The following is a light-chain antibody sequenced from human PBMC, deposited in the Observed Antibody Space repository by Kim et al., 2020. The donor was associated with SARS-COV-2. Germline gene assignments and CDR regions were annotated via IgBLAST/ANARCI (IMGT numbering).Light chain of an antibody. CDR1: QSVLYSSNNKSY. CDR2: WAS. Sequence: RATINCKSSQSVLYSSNNKSYLAWYQQKPGQPPKLLIYWASTRESGVPDRFSGSGSGTDFTLTISSLQAEDVAVYYCQQYYSTPLTFGGGTKV. CDR3: QQYYSTPLT. V-gene: IGKV4-1*01. J-gene: IGKJ4*01.